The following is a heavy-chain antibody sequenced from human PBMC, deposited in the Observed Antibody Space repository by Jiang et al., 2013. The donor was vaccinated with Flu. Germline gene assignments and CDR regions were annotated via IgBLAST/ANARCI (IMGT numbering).Heavy chain of an antibody. J-gene: IGHJ2*01. CDR2: IIPIIGIS. D-gene: IGHD4-17*01. CDR1: GGTFTSYG. Sequence: SGAEVKKPGSSVRVSCKAPGGTFTSYGISWVRQAPGQGLEWMGRIIPIIGISNYAQKFQGRVTITADKFTTTAYMELSSLKSEDTAMYYCARAENYGDYWYFDLWGRGTLVTV. CDR3: ARAENYGDYWYFDL. V-gene: IGHV1-69*04.